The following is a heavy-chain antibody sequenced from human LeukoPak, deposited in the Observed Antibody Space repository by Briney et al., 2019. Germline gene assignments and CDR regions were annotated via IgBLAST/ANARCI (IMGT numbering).Heavy chain of an antibody. Sequence: ASVKVSCKASGYTFTSYGISWVRQAPGQGLEWMGWISAYNGNTNYAQKFQGRVTMTRDTSTSTVYMELSSLRSEDTAVYYCASSYDSSGYYSSVWSPFDPWGQGTLVTVSS. V-gene: IGHV1-18*01. D-gene: IGHD3-22*01. CDR3: ASSYDSSGYYSSVWSPFDP. J-gene: IGHJ5*02. CDR2: ISAYNGNT. CDR1: GYTFTSYG.